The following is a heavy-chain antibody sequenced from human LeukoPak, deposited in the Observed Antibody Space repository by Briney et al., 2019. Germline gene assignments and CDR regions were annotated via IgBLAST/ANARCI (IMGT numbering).Heavy chain of an antibody. J-gene: IGHJ5*02. D-gene: IGHD3-22*01. CDR3: AKDPYSSDPYNWFDP. CDR1: GFTFSIIA. Sequence: PGGTLRLSCAASGFTFSIIAMIWVPQPPGKGLEWVSSIFLSGGEIHCADYVRGRFNISRDNSKSTLSLQMNSLRADDTAIYSCAKDPYSSDPYNWFDPWGQGTLVTVSS. CDR2: IFLSGGEI. V-gene: IGHV3-23*01.